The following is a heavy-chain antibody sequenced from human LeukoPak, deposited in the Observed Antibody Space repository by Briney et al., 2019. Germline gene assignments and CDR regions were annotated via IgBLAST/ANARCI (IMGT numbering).Heavy chain of an antibody. CDR2: IYTSGST. V-gene: IGHV4-61*02. J-gene: IGHJ5*02. Sequence: SETLSLTCTVSGGSISSGGYYWSWLRQHPGKGLEWIGRIYTSGSTNYNPSLKSRVSISVDRSQNQFSLKLSSVTAADTAVYFCARVTTSLWTGFDPWGQGTLVTVSS. CDR1: GGSISSGGYY. CDR3: ARVTTSLWTGFDP. D-gene: IGHD3/OR15-3a*01.